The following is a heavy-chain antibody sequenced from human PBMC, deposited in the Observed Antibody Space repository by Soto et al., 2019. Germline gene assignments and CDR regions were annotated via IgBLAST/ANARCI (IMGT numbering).Heavy chain of an antibody. CDR3: AKAEVLRYFDWLLPTFDY. J-gene: IGHJ4*02. CDR1: VFTFSSYA. D-gene: IGHD3-9*01. CDR2: ISGSGGST. Sequence: WWSLRLSCSASVFTFSSYAMSWVRQAPGKGLEWVSAISGSGGSTYYADSVKGRFTISRDNSKNTLYLQMNSLRAEDTAVYYCAKAEVLRYFDWLLPTFDYWGQGTLVTVSS. V-gene: IGHV3-23*01.